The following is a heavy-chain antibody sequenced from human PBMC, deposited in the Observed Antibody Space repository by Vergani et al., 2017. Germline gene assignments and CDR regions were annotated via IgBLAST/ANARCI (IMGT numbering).Heavy chain of an antibody. D-gene: IGHD3-9*01. CDR1: GFTFDDYA. CDR3: ARGKRSRTPGFDWLNWYFDL. V-gene: IGHV3-9*01. CDR2: ISWNSGSI. Sequence: EVQLVESGGGLVQPGRSLRLSCAASGFTFDDYAMHWVRQAPGKGLEWVSGISWNSGSIGYADSVKGRFTISRDNAKNSLYLQMNSLRAGDTAVYYCARGKRSRTPGFDWLNWYFDLWGRGTLVTVSS. J-gene: IGHJ2*01.